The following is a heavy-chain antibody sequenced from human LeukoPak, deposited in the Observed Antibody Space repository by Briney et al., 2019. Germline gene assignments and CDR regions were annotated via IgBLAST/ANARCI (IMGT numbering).Heavy chain of an antibody. CDR1: GYTFTGYY. D-gene: IGHD3-9*01. J-gene: IGHJ4*02. CDR2: INPNSGGT. CDR3: ARDFYDILAGYCGYSAY. Sequence: GASVKVSCKASGYTFTGYYMHWVRQAPGQGLEWMGWINPNSGGTNYAQKFQGRVTMTRDTSISTAYMELSRLRSDDTAVYYCARDFYDILAGYCGYSAYWGQGTLVTVSS. V-gene: IGHV1-2*02.